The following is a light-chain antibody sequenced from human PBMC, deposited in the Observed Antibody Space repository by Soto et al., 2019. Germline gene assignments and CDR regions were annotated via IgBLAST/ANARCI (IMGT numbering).Light chain of an antibody. CDR3: HSYDTRLSDSV. V-gene: IGLV1-40*01. J-gene: IGLJ3*02. CDR2: GNT. Sequence: QSVLTQPPSVSGAPGQRVTISCTGSTSNIGAGFDVHWYQQLPGTAPKLLIYGNTYRPSGVPDRFSGSQSGPSDSLSIPGLQAKDEANYYCHSYDTRLSDSVFGGGTQLTV. CDR1: TSNIGAGFD.